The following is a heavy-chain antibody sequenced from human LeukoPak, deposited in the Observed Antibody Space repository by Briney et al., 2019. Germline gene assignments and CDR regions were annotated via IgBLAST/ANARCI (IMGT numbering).Heavy chain of an antibody. V-gene: IGHV4-61*02. Sequence: SETLSLTCTVSGGSISSGSYYGSWIRQPAGKGLEWIGRMYTSGSTNYNPSLKSRVTISVDTSKNQFSLKLSSVTAADTAVYYCARDRAPITGTTNYMDVWGKGTTVTVSS. CDR2: MYTSGST. CDR3: ARDRAPITGTTNYMDV. D-gene: IGHD1-7*01. J-gene: IGHJ6*03. CDR1: GGSISSGSYY.